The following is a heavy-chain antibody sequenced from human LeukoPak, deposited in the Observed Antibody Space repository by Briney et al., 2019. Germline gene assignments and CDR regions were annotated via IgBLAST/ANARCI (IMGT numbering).Heavy chain of an antibody. D-gene: IGHD3-3*01. CDR1: GFTFSSYA. Sequence: GRSLRLSCAASGFTFSSYAMHWVRQAPGKGLEWVAVISYDGSNKYYADSVKGRFTISRDNSKNTLYLQMNSLRAEDTAVYYCARDYDFWSGATKTYFDYWGQGTLVTVSS. V-gene: IGHV3-30*04. J-gene: IGHJ4*02. CDR3: ARDYDFWSGATKTYFDY. CDR2: ISYDGSNK.